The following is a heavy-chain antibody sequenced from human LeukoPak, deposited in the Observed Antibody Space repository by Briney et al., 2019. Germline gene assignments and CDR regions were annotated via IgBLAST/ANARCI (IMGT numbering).Heavy chain of an antibody. CDR3: AKRGVVIRVILVGFHKEAYYFDS. CDR1: GITLSNYG. V-gene: IGHV3-23*01. Sequence: PGGSLRLSCAVSGITLSNYGMSWVRQAPGKGLEWVAGISDSGGRTNYADSVKGRFTISRDNPKNTLYLQMNSLRAEDTAVYFCAKRGVVIRVILVGFHKEAYYFDSCGQGALVTVSS. D-gene: IGHD3-22*01. CDR2: ISDSGGRT. J-gene: IGHJ4*02.